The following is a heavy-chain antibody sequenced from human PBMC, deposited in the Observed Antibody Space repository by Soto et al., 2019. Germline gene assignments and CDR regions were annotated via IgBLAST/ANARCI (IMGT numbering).Heavy chain of an antibody. Sequence: ASVKVSCKASGYTFTSYGISWVRQAPGQGLEWMGWISAYNGNTNYAQKLQGRVTMTTDTSTSTAYMELRSLRSDDTAVYYCARGPPTGSSWYVFRFAYWGQGTLVTVSS. CDR3: ARGPPTGSSWYVFRFAY. J-gene: IGHJ4*01. V-gene: IGHV1-18*01. D-gene: IGHD6-13*01. CDR2: ISAYNGNT. CDR1: GYTFTSYG.